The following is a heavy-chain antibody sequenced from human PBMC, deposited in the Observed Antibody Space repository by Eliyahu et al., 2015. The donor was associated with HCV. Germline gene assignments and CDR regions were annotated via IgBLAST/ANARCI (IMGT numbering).Heavy chain of an antibody. J-gene: IGHJ4*02. V-gene: IGHV4-4*07. Sequence: QVQLLESGPGLVKLSETLSLSCTVSGGSFSGYYWTWIRQPAGKGLEWIGRIYTSGSTNYCPPLQSRVSMSIDTSKSQFSLMLNSLTAADTAMYYCARGNYDSLTGYRLDFWGQGILVTVSS. CDR1: GGSFSGYY. D-gene: IGHD3-9*01. CDR2: IYTSGST. CDR3: ARGNYDSLTGYRLDF.